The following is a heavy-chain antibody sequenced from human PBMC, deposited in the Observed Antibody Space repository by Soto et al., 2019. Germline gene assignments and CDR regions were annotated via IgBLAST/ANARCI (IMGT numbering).Heavy chain of an antibody. CDR3: ARTTAVPNTLRSRYFFDY. CDR2: VYYSGTT. V-gene: IGHV4-59*02. CDR1: GGSVNGYY. J-gene: IGHJ4*02. D-gene: IGHD4-17*01. Sequence: SETLSLTCAVYGGSVNGYYWNWIRQPPGEGLEWIGYVYYSGTTNYNPSLKSRVTISVDLSKNQFSLRLSSVTTADTALYYCARTTAVPNTLRSRYFFDYWGQGTLVT.